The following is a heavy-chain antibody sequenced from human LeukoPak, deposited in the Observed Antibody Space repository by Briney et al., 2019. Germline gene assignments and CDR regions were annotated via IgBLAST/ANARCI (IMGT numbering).Heavy chain of an antibody. V-gene: IGHV4-59*01. J-gene: IGHJ5*02. CDR1: GGSISSYY. Sequence: SETLSLTCTVSGGSISSYYWSWIRQPPGKGLEWIGYIYYSGSTNYNPSLKSRVTISVDTSKNQFSLKLSSVTAADTAVYYCARAGYYDFWSGYEYNWFDPWGQGTLVTVPS. D-gene: IGHD3-3*01. CDR3: ARAGYYDFWSGYEYNWFDP. CDR2: IYYSGST.